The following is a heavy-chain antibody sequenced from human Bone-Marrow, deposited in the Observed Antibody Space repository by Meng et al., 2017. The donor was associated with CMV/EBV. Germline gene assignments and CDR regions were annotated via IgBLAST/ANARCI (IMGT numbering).Heavy chain of an antibody. CDR3: ARERIRYLEWTSSYGMDV. J-gene: IGHJ6*02. D-gene: IGHD3-3*01. CDR2: ISSSSSYI. Sequence: GESLKISCAASGFTFSSYSMNWVRQAPGKGLEWVSSISSSSSYIYYADSVKGRFTISRDNAKNSLYLQMNSLRAEDTAVYYCARERIRYLEWTSSYGMDVWGQGTTVTVSS. V-gene: IGHV3-21*04. CDR1: GFTFSSYS.